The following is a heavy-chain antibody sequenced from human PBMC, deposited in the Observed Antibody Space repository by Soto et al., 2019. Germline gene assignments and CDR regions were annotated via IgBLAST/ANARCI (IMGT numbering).Heavy chain of an antibody. CDR1: GFTFSSYG. V-gene: IGHV3-7*03. J-gene: IGHJ6*02. D-gene: IGHD3-3*01. CDR3: ARAYYDFWSGYYYRYYYYYGMDV. Sequence: GGSLRLSCAASGFTFSSYGMSWVRQAPGKGLEWVANIKQDGSEKYYVDSVKGRFTISRDNAKNSLYLQMNSLRAEDTAVYYCARAYYDFWSGYYYRYYYYYGMDVWGQGTTVTVSS. CDR2: IKQDGSEK.